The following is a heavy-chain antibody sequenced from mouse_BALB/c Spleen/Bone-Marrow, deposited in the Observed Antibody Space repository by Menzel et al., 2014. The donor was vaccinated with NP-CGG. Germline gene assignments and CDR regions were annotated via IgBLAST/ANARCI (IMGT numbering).Heavy chain of an antibody. Sequence: EVKLVESGPGLVKPSQTVSLTCTVTGISITTGNYRWSWIRQFPGNKLEWIGYIYYSGTITYNPSLTSRTTITRDTSXNQFSLEMNSLTAEDTATYYCARYDGYYFDYWGQGTTLTVSS. J-gene: IGHJ2*01. V-gene: IGHV3-5*02. D-gene: IGHD2-3*01. CDR3: ARYDGYYFDY. CDR1: GISITTGNYR. CDR2: IYYSGTI.